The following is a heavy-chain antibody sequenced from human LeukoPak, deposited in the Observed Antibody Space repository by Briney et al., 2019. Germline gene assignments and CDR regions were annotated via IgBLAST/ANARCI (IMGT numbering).Heavy chain of an antibody. V-gene: IGHV4-39*01. CDR1: GGSISSSSYY. CDR2: SYYSGST. D-gene: IGHD4-23*01. CDR3: ARLSSGNAFDI. Sequence: SETLSLTCTVSGGSISSSSYYWGWIRQPPGKGLEWIGSSYYSGSTNYNPSLKSRVTISVDTSKNQFSLKLSSVTAADTAVYYCARLSSGNAFDIWGQGTMVTVSS. J-gene: IGHJ3*02.